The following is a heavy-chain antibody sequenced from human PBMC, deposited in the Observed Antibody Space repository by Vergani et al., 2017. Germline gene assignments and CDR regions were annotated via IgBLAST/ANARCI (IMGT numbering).Heavy chain of an antibody. J-gene: IGHJ6*02. D-gene: IGHD2/OR15-2a*01. CDR2: IIPIFGTA. CDR3: ARVMYRDEASTVYRLEGMDI. CDR1: GGTFSSYA. V-gene: IGHV1-69*01. Sequence: QVQLVQSGAEVKKPGSSVKVSCKASGGTFSSYAISWVRQAPGQGLEWMGGIIPIFGTANYAQKFQGRVTITADESTSTAYMELSSLRSEDTAVYYCARVMYRDEASTVYRLEGMDIWGQGTTVTISS.